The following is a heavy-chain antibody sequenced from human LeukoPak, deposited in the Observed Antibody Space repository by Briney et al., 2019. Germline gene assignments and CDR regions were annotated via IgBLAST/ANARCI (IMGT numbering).Heavy chain of an antibody. V-gene: IGHV3-30*18. Sequence: PGGSLRLSCTASGFTFSSYGMHWVRQAPGKGLEWVAVISYDGSNKYYADSVKGRFTISRDNSKNTLYVQMNSLRAEDTAVYYCAKDLDYWGQGTLVTVSS. CDR3: AKDLDY. J-gene: IGHJ4*02. CDR2: ISYDGSNK. CDR1: GFTFSSYG.